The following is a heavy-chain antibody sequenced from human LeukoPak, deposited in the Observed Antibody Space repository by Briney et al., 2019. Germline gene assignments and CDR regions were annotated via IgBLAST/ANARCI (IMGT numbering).Heavy chain of an antibody. Sequence: PGGSLRLSCAASGFTFTNYAMSWVRQAPGKGLEWGSEIINSGVSTYLADSVQGRFTISRDDSVNTLYLQMSRLRAEDTAVYFCAKRRDGYNSGAFDIWGQGTMVTVSS. CDR2: IINSGVST. V-gene: IGHV3-23*01. CDR3: AKRRDGYNSGAFDI. CDR1: GFTFTNYA. D-gene: IGHD5-24*01. J-gene: IGHJ3*02.